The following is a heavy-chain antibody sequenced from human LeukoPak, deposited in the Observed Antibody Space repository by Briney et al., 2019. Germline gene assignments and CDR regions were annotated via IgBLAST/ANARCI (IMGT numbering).Heavy chain of an antibody. D-gene: IGHD6-25*01. Sequence: SETLSLTCTVSGGFISGSYWSWIRQPPGKGLEWIGYIYYSGSTNYDPSLKSRVTISVDTSKNQFSLKLTSVIAEDTAVYYCARHSARRDFDLWGRGTLVTVSS. V-gene: IGHV4-59*08. CDR3: ARHSARRDFDL. CDR1: GGFISGSY. CDR2: IYYSGST. J-gene: IGHJ2*01.